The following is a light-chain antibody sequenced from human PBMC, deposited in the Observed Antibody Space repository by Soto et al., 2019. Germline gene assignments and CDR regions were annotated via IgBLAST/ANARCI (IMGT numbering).Light chain of an antibody. CDR1: QSITSNY. V-gene: IGKV3-20*01. Sequence: EIVLAQTRGSLSLSPGERASLSCRASQSITSNYLAWYQQKPGQAPRLLISGASARATGIPDRFSGGGSGTNLTLTIRRLEPEDFAVQSCQQYYSYPGAFGQGTRLEIK. CDR3: QQYYSYPGA. J-gene: IGKJ5*01. CDR2: GAS.